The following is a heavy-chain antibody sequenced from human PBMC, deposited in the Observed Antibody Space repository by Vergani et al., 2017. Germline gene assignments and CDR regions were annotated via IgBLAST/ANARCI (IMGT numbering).Heavy chain of an antibody. CDR2: ISSSSSYI. CDR3: AGSSYFDWPDAFDI. V-gene: IGHV3-21*01. CDR1: GFTSSSYS. Sequence: EVQLVESGGGLVKPGGSLRLSCAASGFTSSSYSMNWVRQAPGKGLEWVSSISSSSSYIYYADSVKGRFTISRDNAKNSLYLQMNSLRAEDTAVYYCAGSSYFDWPDAFDIWGQGTMVTVSS. D-gene: IGHD3-9*01. J-gene: IGHJ3*02.